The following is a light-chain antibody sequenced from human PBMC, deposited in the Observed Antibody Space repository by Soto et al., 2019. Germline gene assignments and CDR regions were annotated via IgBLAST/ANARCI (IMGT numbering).Light chain of an antibody. J-gene: IGKJ5*01. CDR2: AAS. V-gene: IGKV1-12*01. CDR1: LTISSW. CDR3: QQLHGYPIT. Sequence: DIQMTQSPASVSASVGDRVRITCRASLTISSWVAWYQQIPGKAPKLLIYAASNFQSGVPSRFSGSGSGTHFTLTVSSLQPEDFATYYCQQLHGYPITFGQGTRLEIK.